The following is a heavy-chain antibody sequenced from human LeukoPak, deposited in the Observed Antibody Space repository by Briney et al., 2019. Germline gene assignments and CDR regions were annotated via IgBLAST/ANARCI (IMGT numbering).Heavy chain of an antibody. CDR3: ARLDFWSGHRDY. D-gene: IGHD3-3*01. Sequence: SETLSLTCTVSGGSISSSSYYWGWIRQPPGKGLEWIGSIYYSGSTYCSPSLKSRVTISVDTSKNQFSLKLSSVTAADTAVYYCARLDFWSGHRDYWGQGTLVTVSS. CDR2: IYYSGST. CDR1: GGSISSSSYY. J-gene: IGHJ4*02. V-gene: IGHV4-39*01.